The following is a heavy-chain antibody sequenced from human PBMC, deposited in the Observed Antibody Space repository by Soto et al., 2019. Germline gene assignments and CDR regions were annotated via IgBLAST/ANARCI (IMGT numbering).Heavy chain of an antibody. Sequence: QVQLVQSGAEVKKPGSSVKVSCKASGGTFSSYTISWVRQAPGQGLEWMGRIIPILGIANYAQKFQGRVTITADKSTSTAYMERSSLRSEDTAVYYCASFYDYIWGSYRLTDYMDVWGKGTTVTVSS. J-gene: IGHJ6*03. D-gene: IGHD3-16*02. CDR1: GGTFSSYT. CDR3: ASFYDYIWGSYRLTDYMDV. CDR2: IIPILGIA. V-gene: IGHV1-69*02.